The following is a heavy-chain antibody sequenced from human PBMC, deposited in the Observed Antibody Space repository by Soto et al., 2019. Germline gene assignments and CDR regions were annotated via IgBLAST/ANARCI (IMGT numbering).Heavy chain of an antibody. CDR3: ARDGGPLYYGMDF. D-gene: IGHD3-10*01. V-gene: IGHV4-30-4*01. CDR2: ILYSGTT. J-gene: IGHJ6*02. CDR1: GDSIKRDDYY. Sequence: QVQLQESGPGLVKPSQTLSLTCTVSGDSIKRDDYYWSWIRQPPGKGLEWIGYILYSGTTYYNPSLKSRLFISLDTSKHQFSLNLTSVTAADTAVYYCARDGGPLYYGMDFWGQGTTVTVSS.